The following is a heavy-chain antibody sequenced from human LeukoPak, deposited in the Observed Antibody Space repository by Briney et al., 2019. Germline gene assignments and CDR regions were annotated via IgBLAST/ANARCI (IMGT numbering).Heavy chain of an antibody. Sequence: GRSLRLSCAASGFTFSSYAMHWVRQAPGKGLEWVAVISYDGSNKYYADSVKGRFTISRDNSKNTLYLQLNSLRAEDTAVYYCARSPGLVGANYFDYWGQGTLVTVSS. CDR2: ISYDGSNK. J-gene: IGHJ4*02. CDR3: ARSPGLVGANYFDY. V-gene: IGHV3-30*04. D-gene: IGHD1-26*01. CDR1: GFTFSSYA.